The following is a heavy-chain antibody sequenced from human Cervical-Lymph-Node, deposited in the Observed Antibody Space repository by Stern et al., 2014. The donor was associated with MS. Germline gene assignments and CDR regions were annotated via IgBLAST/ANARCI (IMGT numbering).Heavy chain of an antibody. V-gene: IGHV1-69*01. J-gene: IGHJ4*02. CDR2: ISPGLDSV. Sequence: QVQLVQSGAELKKPGSSVQVSCTTPGGIFISSTITWVRQVPGQGLEWMGDISPGLDSVDYAQEFQGRFTLTADDSTNTVYMELTSLQSGDTAMYYCARDGFDSGSALAFWGQGTLVTVSS. CDR1: GGIFISST. CDR3: ARDGFDSGSALAF. D-gene: IGHD6-19*01.